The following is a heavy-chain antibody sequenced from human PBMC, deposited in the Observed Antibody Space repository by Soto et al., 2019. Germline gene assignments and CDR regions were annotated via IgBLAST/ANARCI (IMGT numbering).Heavy chain of an antibody. J-gene: IGHJ4*02. CDR3: ARDKITGLFDY. Sequence: PSETLSLTCTVSGGSISSYYWSWFRQPPGKGLEWIGYINHSGSTNYNPSLKSRVTISVDTSKNQFSLKLTSVTAADTAVYYCARDKITGLFDYWGQGTLVTVSS. D-gene: IGHD2-8*02. V-gene: IGHV4-59*12. CDR2: INHSGST. CDR1: GGSISSYY.